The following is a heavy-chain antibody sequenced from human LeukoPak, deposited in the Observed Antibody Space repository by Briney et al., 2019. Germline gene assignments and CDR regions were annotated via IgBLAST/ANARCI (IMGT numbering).Heavy chain of an antibody. J-gene: IGHJ6*02. CDR2: IRYDGSNK. CDR1: GFTFSSYG. V-gene: IGHV3-30*02. D-gene: IGHD6-25*01. Sequence: PGGSLRLSCAASGFTFSSYGMHWVRQAPGKGLEWVAFIRYDGSNKYYADSVKGRFIISRDTSKNTLYLQMNSLRPEDTAVYYCAREEEAPAAYYYGMDVWGQGTTVTVSS. CDR3: AREEEAPAAYYYGMDV.